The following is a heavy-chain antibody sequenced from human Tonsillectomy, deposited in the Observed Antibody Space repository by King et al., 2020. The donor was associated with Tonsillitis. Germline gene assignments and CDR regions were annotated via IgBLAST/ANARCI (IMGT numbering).Heavy chain of an antibody. CDR3: ARELQYYYYLDV. CDR2: ISGSGITT. CDR1: GFTFTSYA. Sequence: VQLVESGGGLVQPGGSLRLSCAASGFTFTSYAMSWVRQPPGKGLEWVSAISGSGITTYYADSVKGRFTVPRDNSDYTLYLQLNSLRAEDTAVYYCARELQYYYYLDVWGKGTTVTVSS. D-gene: IGHD4-11*01. V-gene: IGHV3-23*04. J-gene: IGHJ6*03.